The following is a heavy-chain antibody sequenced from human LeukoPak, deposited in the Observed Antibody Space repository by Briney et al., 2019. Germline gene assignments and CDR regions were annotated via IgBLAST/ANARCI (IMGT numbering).Heavy chain of an antibody. J-gene: IGHJ4*01. CDR1: GFSFSDSY. D-gene: IGHD2-8*01. V-gene: IGHV3-11*01. CDR2: ISGSGHDI. CDR3: STDPRLLIY. Sequence: GGPLRLSCATSGFSFSDSYMTWIRQSPGKGLESLAYISGSGHDIYYTDSVKGRFTISRDNAKDSLYLQMNGLRPEDTALYYCSTDPRLLIYWGHGTLVTVSS.